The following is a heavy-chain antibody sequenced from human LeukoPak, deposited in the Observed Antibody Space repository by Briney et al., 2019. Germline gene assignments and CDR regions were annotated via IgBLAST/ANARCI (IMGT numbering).Heavy chain of an antibody. J-gene: IGHJ4*02. D-gene: IGHD3-22*01. CDR1: EFTFRNYS. V-gene: IGHV3-23*01. CDR2: ISGSGRNT. Sequence: AGGSLRLSCAASEFTFRNYSMTWIRQAPGIGLEWVSPISGSGRNTYYADSVKGRFTISRDNSKNTVYLQMNSLRADDTAVYYCAKGDYDDSSGCFDSWGQGTLVTVSS. CDR3: AKGDYDDSSGCFDS.